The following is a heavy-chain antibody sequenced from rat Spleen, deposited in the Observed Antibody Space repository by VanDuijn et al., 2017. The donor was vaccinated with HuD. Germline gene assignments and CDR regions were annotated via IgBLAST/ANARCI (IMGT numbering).Heavy chain of an antibody. CDR3: ARHRESRFDY. D-gene: IGHD1-2*01. V-gene: IGHV5-29*01. Sequence: EVQLVESGGGLVQPGRSLKLSCAASGFTFSNYGMAWVRQAPTKGLEWVATISYDGSSTYYRDSVKGRFTISRDNAKSTLYLQMDSLRSEDTATYYGARHRESRFDYWGQGVMVTVSS. CDR2: ISYDGSST. CDR1: GFTFSNYG. J-gene: IGHJ2*01.